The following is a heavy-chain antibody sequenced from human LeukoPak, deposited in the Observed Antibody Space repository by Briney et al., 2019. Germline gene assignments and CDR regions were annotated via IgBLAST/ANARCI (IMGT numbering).Heavy chain of an antibody. D-gene: IGHD3-3*01. CDR2: IYHSGST. Sequence: SETLSLTCAVSGYSISSGYYWGWIRQPPGKGLEWIGSIYHSGSTYYNPSLKSRVTISVDTSKNQFSLTLSSVTAADTAVYYCARNSFTIFGVVTTGVWFDPWGQGTLATVSS. CDR3: ARNSFTIFGVVTTGVWFDP. J-gene: IGHJ5*02. V-gene: IGHV4-38-2*01. CDR1: GYSISSGYY.